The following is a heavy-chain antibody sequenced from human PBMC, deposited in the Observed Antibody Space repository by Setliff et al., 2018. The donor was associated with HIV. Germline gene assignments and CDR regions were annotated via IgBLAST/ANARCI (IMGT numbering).Heavy chain of an antibody. CDR3: AREGSYYGGQ. CDR2: ISASGASA. CDR1: GFTFTSYA. V-gene: IGHV3-23*01. D-gene: IGHD1-26*01. J-gene: IGHJ4*02. Sequence: PGGSLRLSCGVSGFTFTSYAMSWVRQAPGKGLEWVSGISASGASAQYADSVKGRYTISRDNGGDTLFLQMNSLRVEDTAVYYCAREGSYYGGQWGQGTLVTVSS.